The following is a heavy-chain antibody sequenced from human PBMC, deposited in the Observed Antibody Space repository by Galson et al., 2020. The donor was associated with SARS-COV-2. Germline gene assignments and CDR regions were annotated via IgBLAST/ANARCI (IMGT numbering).Heavy chain of an antibody. D-gene: IGHD3-16*01. CDR3: ARNLRGSDDAFDI. V-gene: IGHV3-48*02. Sequence: GGSLRLSCAAPGFTFSDYGMNWVRQAPGKGLEWVSYISSSSSTIYYADSVKGRFTISRDNAKNSLYLQMNSLRDEDTAVYYCARNLRGSDDAFDIWGQGTMVTVSS. CDR1: GFTFSDYG. J-gene: IGHJ3*02. CDR2: ISSSSSTI.